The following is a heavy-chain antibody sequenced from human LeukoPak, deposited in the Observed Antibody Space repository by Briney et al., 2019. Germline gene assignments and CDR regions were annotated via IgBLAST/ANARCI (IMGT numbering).Heavy chain of an antibody. Sequence: SETLSLTCTVSGASISSYYWTWIRQPAGKGLEWIGRIYTSGSTNYNPSLKSRVAMSVDTSKNQFSLKLSSVTAADTAVYYCARLYIGGYSRSTNYNWFDPWGQGTLVTVSS. D-gene: IGHD6-13*01. CDR2: IYTSGST. CDR3: ARLYIGGYSRSTNYNWFDP. V-gene: IGHV4-4*07. CDR1: GASISSYY. J-gene: IGHJ5*02.